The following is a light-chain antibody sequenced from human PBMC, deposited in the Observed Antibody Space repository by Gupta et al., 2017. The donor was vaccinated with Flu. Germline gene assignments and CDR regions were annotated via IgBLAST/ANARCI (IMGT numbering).Light chain of an antibody. Sequence: PDTLSLSPGERATITCRASQSVSSYLAWYQQKPGQAPRLLIYDASNRATGVPARFSGSGSGTDFILTISSLEPEDFAVYYCQQSNNTPLTFGQGTKVEIK. CDR1: QSVSSY. CDR3: QQSNNTPLT. J-gene: IGKJ2*01. V-gene: IGKV3-11*01. CDR2: DAS.